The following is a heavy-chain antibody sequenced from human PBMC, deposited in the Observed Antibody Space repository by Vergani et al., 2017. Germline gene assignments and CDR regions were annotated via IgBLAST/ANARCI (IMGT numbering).Heavy chain of an antibody. V-gene: IGHV3-30*02. CDR3: LGDGSYYYGMDV. D-gene: IGHD3-16*01. J-gene: IGHJ6*02. CDR1: GFTFSSYG. CDR2: IRYDGSNK. Sequence: QVQLVESGGGVVQPGGSLRLSCAASGFTFSSYGMHWVRQAPGKGLEWVAFIRYDGSNKYYADSVKGRFTISRENSKNTLYLQMNSLRAEDTAVYYCLGDGSYYYGMDVWGQGTTVTVSS.